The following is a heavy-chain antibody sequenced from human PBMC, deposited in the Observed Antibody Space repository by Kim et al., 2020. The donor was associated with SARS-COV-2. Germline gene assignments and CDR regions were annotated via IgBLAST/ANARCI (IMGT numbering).Heavy chain of an antibody. Sequence: SETLSLTCTVSGGSISSSSYYWGWIRQPPGKGLEWIGSIYYSGSTYYNPSLKSRVTISVDTSKNQFSLKLSSVTAADTAVYYCARLSERYYGSGIKGWGQGTLVTVSS. CDR3: ARLSERYYGSGIKG. J-gene: IGHJ4*02. CDR1: GGSISSSSYY. D-gene: IGHD3-10*01. V-gene: IGHV4-39*01. CDR2: IYYSGST.